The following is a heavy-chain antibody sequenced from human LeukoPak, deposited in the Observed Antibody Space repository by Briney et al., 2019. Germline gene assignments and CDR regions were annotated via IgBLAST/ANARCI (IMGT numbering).Heavy chain of an antibody. J-gene: IGHJ3*02. CDR2: IYFSGST. Sequence: SETLSLTCTVSGGSISTYYWNWIRQSPGKGLEWIGYIYFSGSTNYNPSLQSRVTISVDTSKGQFSLKLSSVTAADTAVYYCARHSYADAFDIWGQGTMVTVSS. CDR3: ARHSYADAFDI. CDR1: GGSISTYY. V-gene: IGHV4-59*08.